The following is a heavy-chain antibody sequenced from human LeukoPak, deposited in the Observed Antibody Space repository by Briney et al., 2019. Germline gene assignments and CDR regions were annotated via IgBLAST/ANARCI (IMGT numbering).Heavy chain of an antibody. CDR1: GFTFSSYA. Sequence: GGSLRLSCAASGFTFSSYAMSWVRQAPGKGLEWVSAISGSGGSTYYADSVKGRFTISRDNSKNTLYLQMNSLRAEDTAVYYCXKDIRAFCGGDXYXXXXWGXXXXXT. D-gene: IGHD2-21*02. CDR2: ISGSGGST. V-gene: IGHV3-23*01. J-gene: IGHJ5*01. CDR3: XKDIRAFCGGDXYXXXX.